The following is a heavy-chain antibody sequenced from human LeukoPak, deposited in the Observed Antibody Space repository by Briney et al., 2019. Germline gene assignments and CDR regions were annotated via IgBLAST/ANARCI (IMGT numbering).Heavy chain of an antibody. D-gene: IGHD3-10*01. CDR3: AKVAKYYYGSETYYFFEH. CDR2: IKQDGTEK. Sequence: GESLRLSCAASEFTFTTYWMSWVRQAPGKGLEWVANIKQDGTEKYYVDSVKGRFTISRDNAKNSLYLQMNSLRVEDTAVYYCAKVAKYYYGSETYYFFEHWGQGTPVTASS. V-gene: IGHV3-7*01. J-gene: IGHJ4*02. CDR1: EFTFTTYW.